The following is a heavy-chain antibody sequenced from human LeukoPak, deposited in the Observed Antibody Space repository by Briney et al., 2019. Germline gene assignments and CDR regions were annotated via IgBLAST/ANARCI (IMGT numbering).Heavy chain of an antibody. CDR1: GYTFTSYG. CDR3: ARALQRYCSSTSCYAFDI. CDR2: ISAYNGNT. Sequence: ASVKVSCKASGYTFTSYGISWVRQAPGQGLEGMGWISAYNGNTNYAQKLQGRVTMTTDTSTSTAYMELRSLRSDDTAVYYCARALQRYCSSTSCYAFDIWGQGTMVTVSS. J-gene: IGHJ3*02. D-gene: IGHD2-2*01. V-gene: IGHV1-18*01.